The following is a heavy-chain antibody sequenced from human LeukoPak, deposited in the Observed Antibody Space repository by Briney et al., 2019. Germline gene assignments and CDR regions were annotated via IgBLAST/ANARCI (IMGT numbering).Heavy chain of an antibody. J-gene: IGHJ4*02. Sequence: GGSLRLSCAASGFTFSSYAMSRVRQAPGKGLEWVGNIKHDGSEKHYVDSLKGRFTITRDTAKNSLYLQMNGLRAEDTAVYYCARHNDGALDYWGQGTLVTVSS. CDR3: ARHNDGALDY. CDR2: IKHDGSEK. V-gene: IGHV3-7*01. D-gene: IGHD1-1*01. CDR1: GFTFSSYA.